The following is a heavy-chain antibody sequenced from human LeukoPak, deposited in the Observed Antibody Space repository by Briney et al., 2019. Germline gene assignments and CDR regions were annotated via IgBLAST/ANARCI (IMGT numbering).Heavy chain of an antibody. D-gene: IGHD3-9*01. Sequence: SEPLSLPCTVSGGPISSYYWSWIRQPPGKGLEWIGYIYYSGSTNYNPSLKSRVTISVDTSKNQFSLKLSSVTAADTAVYYCARVSRYFDWTFGYWGQGTLVTVSS. J-gene: IGHJ4*02. CDR1: GGPISSYY. CDR3: ARVSRYFDWTFGY. CDR2: IYYSGST. V-gene: IGHV4-59*01.